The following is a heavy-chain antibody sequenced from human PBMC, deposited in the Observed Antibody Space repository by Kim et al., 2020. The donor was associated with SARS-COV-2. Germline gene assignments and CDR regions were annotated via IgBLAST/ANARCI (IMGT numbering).Heavy chain of an antibody. D-gene: IGHD3-3*01. CDR2: IKFDDTKI. Sequence: GGSLRLSCAASGFSFNTYWMHWIRQVPGKGLVWLARIKFDDTKIAYADSLQGRFTISRDNDKNTVYLQMNSLRADDTGVYYCVRDGNFGNFDFWAQGTLVTVSS. J-gene: IGHJ4*02. V-gene: IGHV3-74*01. CDR3: VRDGNFGNFDF. CDR1: GFSFNTYW.